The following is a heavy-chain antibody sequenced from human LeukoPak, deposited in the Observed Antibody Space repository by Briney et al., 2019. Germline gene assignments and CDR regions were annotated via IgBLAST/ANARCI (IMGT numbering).Heavy chain of an antibody. D-gene: IGHD3-9*01. CDR1: GGTFSSYA. Sequence: ASVKVSCKASGGTFSSYAIGWVRQAPGQGLEWMGGIIPIFGTANYAQKFQGRVTITADESTSTAYMELRSLRSDDTAVYYCAIDYDILTGPGPPFDYWGQGTLVTVSS. J-gene: IGHJ4*02. CDR3: AIDYDILTGPGPPFDY. V-gene: IGHV1-69*13. CDR2: IIPIFGTA.